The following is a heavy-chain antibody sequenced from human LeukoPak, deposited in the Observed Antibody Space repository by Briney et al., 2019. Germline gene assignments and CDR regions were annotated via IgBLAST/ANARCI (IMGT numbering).Heavy chain of an antibody. J-gene: IGHJ6*03. D-gene: IGHD3-3*01. CDR3: AKDGFGVTIFGVQRHSYYYYYMDV. CDR2: ISGSGGST. Sequence: GGSLRLSCAASGFTFSSYAMSWVRQAPGKGLEWVSAISGSGGSTYYADSVKGRFTISRDNSKNTLYLQMNSLRAEDTAVYYCAKDGFGVTIFGVQRHSYYYYYMDVWGKGTTVTVSS. CDR1: GFTFSSYA. V-gene: IGHV3-23*01.